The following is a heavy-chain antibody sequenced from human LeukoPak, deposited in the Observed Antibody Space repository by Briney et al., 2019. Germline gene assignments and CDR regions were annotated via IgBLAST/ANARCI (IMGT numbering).Heavy chain of an antibody. CDR1: GSTFSTYT. Sequence: PGGSLRLSCAASGSTFSTYTMNWVRQAPGKGLEWVSSISSSSYIYYADSVKGRFTISRDNAKNSLYLQMNSLRAEDTAVYYCAREVPAAMSAFDIWGQGTMVTVSS. CDR3: AREVPAAMSAFDI. D-gene: IGHD2-2*01. V-gene: IGHV3-21*01. J-gene: IGHJ3*02. CDR2: ISSSSYI.